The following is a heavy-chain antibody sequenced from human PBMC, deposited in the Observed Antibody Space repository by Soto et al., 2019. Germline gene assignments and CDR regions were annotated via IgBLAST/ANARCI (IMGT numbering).Heavy chain of an antibody. D-gene: IGHD3-10*01. J-gene: IGHJ6*02. Sequence: RKEQRKGLEYVSAISSNGGSTYYADSVKGRFTISRDNSKNTLYLQMSSLRAEDTAVYYCVTYYYGSGSFSYYYYGMDVWGQGTTVTVSS. CDR3: VTYYYGSGSFSYYYYGMDV. CDR2: ISSNGGST. V-gene: IGHV3-64D*08.